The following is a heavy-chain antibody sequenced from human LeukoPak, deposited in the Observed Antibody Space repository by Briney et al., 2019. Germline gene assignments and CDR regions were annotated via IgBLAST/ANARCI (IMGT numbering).Heavy chain of an antibody. Sequence: ASVKVSSKASGYTFTGYYIHWVRQAPGQGLEWMGWINPNSGGTNSAQKFQGRVTMTRDTSISTAYMELSRLRSDDTAVYYCARVLFYSSGNKSNRVDYWGQGTLVTVSS. CDR1: GYTFTGYY. D-gene: IGHD6-19*01. CDR3: ARVLFYSSGNKSNRVDY. CDR2: INPNSGGT. V-gene: IGHV1-2*02. J-gene: IGHJ4*02.